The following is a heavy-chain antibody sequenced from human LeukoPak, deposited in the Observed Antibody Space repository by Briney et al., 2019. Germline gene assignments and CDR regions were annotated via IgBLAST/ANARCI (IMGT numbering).Heavy chain of an antibody. D-gene: IGHD5-24*01. CDR3: ARARDGHINNWFDP. CDR1: GGSISSYY. J-gene: IGHJ5*02. Sequence: PSETVSLTCTVSGGSISSYYWSWIRQPPGKGLEWIGYIYHSGSTNYNPSLKSRVTISVDTSKIQFSLKMSSVTAADTAVYYCARARDGHINNWFDPWGQGTLVTVSS. CDR2: IYHSGST. V-gene: IGHV4-59*01.